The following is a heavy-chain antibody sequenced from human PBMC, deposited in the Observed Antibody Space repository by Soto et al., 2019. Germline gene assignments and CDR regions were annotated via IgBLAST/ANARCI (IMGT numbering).Heavy chain of an antibody. CDR3: TRGAGFFYGVDV. CDR2: ISFSGSTI. Sequence: PGGSLRLSCAASGIKFGDYEMNWVRQAPGKGLEWIAHISFSGSTIYYADSVKGRFSISRDNSHNLLYLQLSGLRADDSAVYYCTRGAGFFYGVDVWGQGTTVTVSS. V-gene: IGHV3-48*03. D-gene: IGHD3-10*01. J-gene: IGHJ6*02. CDR1: GIKFGDYE.